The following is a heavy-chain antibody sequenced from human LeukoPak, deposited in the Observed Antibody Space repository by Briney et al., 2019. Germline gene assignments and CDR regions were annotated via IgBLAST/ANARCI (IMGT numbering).Heavy chain of an antibody. CDR1: GFTFSSYS. J-gene: IGHJ6*03. V-gene: IGHV3-48*04. CDR2: ISSSGSTI. D-gene: IGHD2-2*02. CDR3: ARAGPISVDYYYYMDV. Sequence: TGGSLRLSCAASGFTFSSYSMNWVRQAPGKGLEWVSYISSSGSTIYYADSVKGRFTISRDNAKNSLYLQMNSLRAEDTAVYYCARAGPISVDYYYYMDVWGKGTTVTVSS.